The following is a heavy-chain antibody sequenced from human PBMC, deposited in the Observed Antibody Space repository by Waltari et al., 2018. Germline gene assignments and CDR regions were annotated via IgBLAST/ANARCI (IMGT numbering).Heavy chain of an antibody. CDR1: GFTFSSYW. V-gene: IGHV3-7*01. CDR3: ARNRRAATPYFDY. Sequence: EVQLVESGGGLVQPGGSLRLSCAASGFTFSSYWMSWVRQAPGKGLEWVANIKQDGREKYYVDAVKGRFTISRDNAKNSLYLQMNSLRAEDTAVYYCARNRRAATPYFDYWGQGTLVTVSS. J-gene: IGHJ4*02. CDR2: IKQDGREK. D-gene: IGHD6-25*01.